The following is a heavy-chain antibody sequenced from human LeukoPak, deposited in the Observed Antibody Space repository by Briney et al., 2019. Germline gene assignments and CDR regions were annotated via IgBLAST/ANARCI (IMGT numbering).Heavy chain of an antibody. V-gene: IGHV3-48*03. CDR1: GFTFSSFE. CDR3: ARAHYYDSSGFDY. D-gene: IGHD3-22*01. Sequence: GGSLRLSCGASGFTFSSFEMNWVRQAPGKGLEWVSYISSSGSTIYYADSVKGRFTISRDNAKNSLYLQMNSLRAEDTAVYYCARAHYYDSSGFDYWGQGTLVTVSS. J-gene: IGHJ4*02. CDR2: ISSSGSTI.